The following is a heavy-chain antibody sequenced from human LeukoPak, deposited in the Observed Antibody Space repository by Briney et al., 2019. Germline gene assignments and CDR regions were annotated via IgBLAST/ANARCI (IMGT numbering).Heavy chain of an antibody. CDR2: IYYSGST. J-gene: IGHJ3*02. CDR1: GGSTSSYY. Sequence: PSETLSLTCTVSGGSTSSYYWSWIRQPPGKGLEWIGYIYYSGSTNYNPSLKSRVTISVDTSKNQFSLKLSSVTAADTAVYYCASRGRITIFGVAASAFDIWGQGTMVTVSS. D-gene: IGHD3-3*01. CDR3: ASRGRITIFGVAASAFDI. V-gene: IGHV4-59*01.